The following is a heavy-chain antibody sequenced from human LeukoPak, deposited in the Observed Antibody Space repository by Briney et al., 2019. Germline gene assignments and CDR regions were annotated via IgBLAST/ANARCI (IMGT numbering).Heavy chain of an antibody. CDR3: ASGGINMVRGGYYFDY. Sequence: GGSLRLSCAASGFTVIANYMSWVRQAPGKGLEWVSVIYIGGNTYYADSVKGRFTISRDNSKNTLYLQMNSLRAEDTSVYYCASGGINMVRGGYYFDYWGQGTLVTVSS. CDR2: IYIGGNT. J-gene: IGHJ4*02. D-gene: IGHD3-10*01. V-gene: IGHV3-53*01. CDR1: GFTVIANY.